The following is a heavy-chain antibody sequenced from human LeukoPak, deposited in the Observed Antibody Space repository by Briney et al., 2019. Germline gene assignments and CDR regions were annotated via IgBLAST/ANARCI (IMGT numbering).Heavy chain of an antibody. D-gene: IGHD3-9*01. CDR1: GYTFTGYY. CDR2: INPNSGGT. J-gene: IGHJ5*02. Sequence: ASVKVSCKASGYTFTGYYMHWMRQAPGQGLEWMGWINPNSGGTNYAQKFQGRVTMTRDTSISTAYMELSRLRSDDTAVYYCARDHQTILTGYHNWFDPWGQGTLVTVSS. CDR3: ARDHQTILTGYHNWFDP. V-gene: IGHV1-2*02.